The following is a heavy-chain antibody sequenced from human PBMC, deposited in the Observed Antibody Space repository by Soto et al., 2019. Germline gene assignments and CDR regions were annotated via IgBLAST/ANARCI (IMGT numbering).Heavy chain of an antibody. V-gene: IGHV4-39*01. Sequence: QLQLQESGPGLVKPSETLSLTCTVSGGSISSSSYYWGWIRQPPGKGLEWIGSIYYSGSTYYNPSLKSRVTISVDTSTNQFSLKLSSVTAADTAVYYCARHEHGSGSYPPNYYYGMDVWGQGTTVTVSS. CDR3: ARHEHGSGSYPPNYYYGMDV. J-gene: IGHJ6*02. CDR2: IYYSGST. D-gene: IGHD3-10*01. CDR1: GGSISSSSYY.